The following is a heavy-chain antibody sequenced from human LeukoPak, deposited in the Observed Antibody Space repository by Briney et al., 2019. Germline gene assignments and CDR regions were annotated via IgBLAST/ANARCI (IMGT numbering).Heavy chain of an antibody. CDR2: IDYSGST. Sequence: SETLSLTCTVSGGTISSYYWIWIRQPPGKGLEWIGYIDYSGSTNYNPSLKSRVTISVDTSKNHFSLKLSSVTAADTAVYYCARDTSWYGLDYWGQGTLVTVSS. CDR3: ARDTSWYGLDY. V-gene: IGHV4-59*01. D-gene: IGHD6-13*01. CDR1: GGTISSYY. J-gene: IGHJ4*02.